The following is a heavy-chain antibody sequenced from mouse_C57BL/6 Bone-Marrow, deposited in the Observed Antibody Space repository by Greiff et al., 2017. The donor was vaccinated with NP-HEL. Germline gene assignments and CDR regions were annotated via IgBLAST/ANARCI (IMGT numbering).Heavy chain of an antibody. D-gene: IGHD1-1*01. V-gene: IGHV1-82*01. CDR1: GYAFSSSW. CDR2: IYPGDGDT. CDR3: ARNYGSP. J-gene: IGHJ2*01. Sequence: VNVVESGPELVKPGASVKISCKASGYAFSSSWMNWVKQRPGKGLEWIGRIYPGDGDTNYNGKFKGKATLTADKSSSTAYMQLSSLTSEDSAVYFCARNYGSPWGQGTTLTVSS.